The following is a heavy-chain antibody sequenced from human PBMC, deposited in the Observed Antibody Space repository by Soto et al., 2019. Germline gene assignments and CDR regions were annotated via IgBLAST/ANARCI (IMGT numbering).Heavy chain of an antibody. V-gene: IGHV1-46*01. J-gene: IGHJ6*03. Sequence: ASVKVSCKASGYTFTSYYMHWVRQAPGQGLEWMGIINPSGGSTSYAQKFQGRVTMTRDTSTSTVYMELSSLRSEDTAVYYCARESPSRLTGVCMDVWGKGTTVTVSS. CDR2: INPSGGST. D-gene: IGHD7-27*01. CDR1: GYTFTSYY. CDR3: ARESPSRLTGVCMDV.